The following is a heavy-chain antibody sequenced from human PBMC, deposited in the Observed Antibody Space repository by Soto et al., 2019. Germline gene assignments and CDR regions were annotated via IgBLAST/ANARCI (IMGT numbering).Heavy chain of an antibody. D-gene: IGHD1-26*01. CDR1: GFTVSSNF. CDR2: IYSRGGT. Sequence: GGSLRLSCTASGFTVSSNFMSWVRQAPGKGLEWVSVIYSRGGTYYADSVKGRFIISRDNSKNKLLLQMNSLRAEDTAVYYCARLPGGGYHSFDYWGQGTLVTVSS. J-gene: IGHJ4*02. V-gene: IGHV3-66*04. CDR3: ARLPGGGYHSFDY.